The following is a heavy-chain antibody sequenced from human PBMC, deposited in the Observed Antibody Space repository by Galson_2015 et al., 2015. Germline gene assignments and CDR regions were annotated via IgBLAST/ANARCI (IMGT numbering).Heavy chain of an antibody. CDR1: GFAFSGYG. V-gene: IGHV3-33*01. Sequence: SLRLSCAASGFAFSGYGMHWVRQAPGKGLEWVAAIQNDGSKEYYEDSVKGRFTISRDNSKNTVDLQMNSLRAEDTAVYYCARDNWISGTIPTLDIWGQGTMVSVSS. D-gene: IGHD1-20*01. J-gene: IGHJ3*02. CDR3: ARDNWISGTIPTLDI. CDR2: IQNDGSKE.